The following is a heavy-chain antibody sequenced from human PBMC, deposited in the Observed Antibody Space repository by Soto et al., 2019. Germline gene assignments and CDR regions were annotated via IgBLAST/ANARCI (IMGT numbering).Heavy chain of an antibody. V-gene: IGHV4-59*01. D-gene: IGHD6-19*01. CDR1: RVSISSYY. J-gene: IGHJ6*02. CDR2: IYYSGST. CDR3: ARDRSVAGHYYYYGMDV. Sequence: SETLSLTCTVSRVSISSYYWSWIRQPPGKGLEWIGYIYYSGSTNYNPSLKSRVTISVDTSKNQFSLKLSSVTAADTAVYYCARDRSVAGHYYYYGMDVWGQGTTVT.